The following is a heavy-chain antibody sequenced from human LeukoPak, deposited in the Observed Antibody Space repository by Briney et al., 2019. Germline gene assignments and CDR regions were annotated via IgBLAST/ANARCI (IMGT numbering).Heavy chain of an antibody. D-gene: IGHD2-2*01. CDR2: TGSTGVST. Sequence: GGSLRLSCAASGFTFSSYAMNWDRQAPGKGLEWVSGTGSTGVSTFYADSVKGRLTVSRDNSKNTLSLQMNSLRAEDTAIYYCTKDPGVVPAHYFDYWGQGTLVTVSS. CDR1: GFTFSSYA. CDR3: TKDPGVVPAHYFDY. V-gene: IGHV3-23*01. J-gene: IGHJ4*02.